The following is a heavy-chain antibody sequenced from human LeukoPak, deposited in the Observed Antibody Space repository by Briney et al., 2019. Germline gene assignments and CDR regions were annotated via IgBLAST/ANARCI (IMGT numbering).Heavy chain of an antibody. V-gene: IGHV3-74*01. Sequence: PGGSLRLSCAASGFTFSTYWMLWVRQAPGKGLVWVSRIKSDGSTNYADSVKGRFTISRDNANNTLSLQMNSLRPEDTGVYYCARAPSEIGGYYPEYFRHWGQGTLVTVSS. CDR3: ARAPSEIGGYYPEYFRH. CDR2: IKSDGST. J-gene: IGHJ1*01. CDR1: GFTFSTYW. D-gene: IGHD3-22*01.